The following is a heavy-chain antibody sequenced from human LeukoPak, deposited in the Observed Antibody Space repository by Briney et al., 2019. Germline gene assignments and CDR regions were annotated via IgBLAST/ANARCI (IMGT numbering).Heavy chain of an antibody. V-gene: IGHV7-4-1*02. J-gene: IGHJ4*02. CDR3: AREVLRFDY. Sequence: GASVKVSCKASGYTFTSYAMNWVRQAPGQGLEWVGWINAKTGNPTYAQGFTGRFVFSLDTSVSTAYLQISSLKAEDTAVYYCAREVLRFDYWGQGTLVTVSS. CDR2: INAKTGNP. CDR1: GYTFTSYA.